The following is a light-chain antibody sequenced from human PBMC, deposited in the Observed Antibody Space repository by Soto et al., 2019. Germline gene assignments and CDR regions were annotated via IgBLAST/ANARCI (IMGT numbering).Light chain of an antibody. CDR1: SSDVGAYNY. J-gene: IGLJ1*01. CDR3: TSYAGTYSFFYV. Sequence: QSALTQPPSASGSPGQSVTISCTGTSSDVGAYNYVSWYQQLPGKAPKLIIYEVSKRPSGVPDRFSGSKSGNTASLTVSGLQADDEADYYCTSYAGTYSFFYVFGTRTKVTVL. V-gene: IGLV2-8*01. CDR2: EVS.